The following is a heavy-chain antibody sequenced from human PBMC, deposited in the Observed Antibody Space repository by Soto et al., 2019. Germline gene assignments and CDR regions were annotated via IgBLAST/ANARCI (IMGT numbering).Heavy chain of an antibody. CDR3: ARRLAESGYDRTHYFDY. CDR2: IYYSGST. Sequence: SETLSLTCTVSGGSISSYYWSWIRQPPGKGLEWIGYIYYSGSTNYNPSLKSRVTISVDTSKNQFSLKLSSVTAADTAVYYCARRLAESGYDRTHYFDYWGQGTLVTVSS. V-gene: IGHV4-59*08. J-gene: IGHJ4*02. D-gene: IGHD5-12*01. CDR1: GGSISSYY.